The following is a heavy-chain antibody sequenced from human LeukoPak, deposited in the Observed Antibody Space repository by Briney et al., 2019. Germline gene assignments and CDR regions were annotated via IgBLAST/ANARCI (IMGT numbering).Heavy chain of an antibody. V-gene: IGHV4-61*08. CDR1: GGAISSGGYS. Sequence: SQTLSLTCVVSGGAISSGGYSWSWIRQPPGKGLEWIGYIYYSGSTNYNPSLKSRVTISVDTSKNQFSLKLSSVTAADTAVYYCARGRSSMVRGYYYYYMDVWGKGTTVTISS. J-gene: IGHJ6*03. CDR3: ARGRSSMVRGYYYYYMDV. CDR2: IYYSGST. D-gene: IGHD3-10*01.